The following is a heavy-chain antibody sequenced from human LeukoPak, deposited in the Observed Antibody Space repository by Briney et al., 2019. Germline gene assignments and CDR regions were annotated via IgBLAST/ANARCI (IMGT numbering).Heavy chain of an antibody. Sequence: PGGSLRLSCAVSGFTFDDYAMHWVRQAPGEGLEWVSLISGDGGSTYYADSVKGRFTISRDNSKNSLYLQMNSLRTEDTALYYCAKPTRHQGAFDIWDQGTMVTVSS. CDR2: ISGDGGST. CDR1: GFTFDDYA. V-gene: IGHV3-43*02. J-gene: IGHJ3*02. CDR3: AKPTRHQGAFDI.